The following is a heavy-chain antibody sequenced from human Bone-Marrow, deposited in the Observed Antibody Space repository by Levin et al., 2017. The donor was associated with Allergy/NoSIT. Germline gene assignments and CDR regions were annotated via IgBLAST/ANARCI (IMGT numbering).Heavy chain of an antibody. CDR3: TSESRDAHDY. V-gene: IGHV3-49*04. CDR2: IRSKAYGGTT. CDR1: GFTFGDYA. J-gene: IGHJ4*02. D-gene: IGHD5-24*01. Sequence: PGGSLRLSCTASGFTFGDYAMSWVRQAPGKGLEWVGFIRSKAYGGTTEYAASVKGRFTISRDDSKSIAYLQMNSLKTEDTAVYYCTSESRDAHDYWGQGTLVTVSS.